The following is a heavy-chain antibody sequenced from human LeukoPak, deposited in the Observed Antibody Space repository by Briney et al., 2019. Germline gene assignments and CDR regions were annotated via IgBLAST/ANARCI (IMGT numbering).Heavy chain of an antibody. Sequence: GGSLRLSCAASGFTFSSYPMSWVRQAPGKGLEWVSAISGSGGSTYYADSVKGRFTISRDNSKNTLYLQMNSRSAEDTAVYYCAKDYSGIPWWGQGTLVTVSS. CDR2: ISGSGGST. J-gene: IGHJ4*02. D-gene: IGHD1-26*01. V-gene: IGHV3-23*01. CDR1: GFTFSSYP. CDR3: AKDYSGIPW.